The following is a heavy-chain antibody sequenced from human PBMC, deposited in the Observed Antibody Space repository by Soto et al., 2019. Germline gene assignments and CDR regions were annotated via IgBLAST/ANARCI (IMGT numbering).Heavy chain of an antibody. J-gene: IGHJ5*02. Sequence: PSETLSLTCTVSGGSISSSSYYWGWIRQPPGKGLEWIGSIYYSGSTYYNPSLKSRVTISVDTSKNQFSLKLSSVTAADPAVYYCPSPGYCPNGVSYPLSAPWAQGPLVPVPS. CDR1: GGSISSSSYY. D-gene: IGHD2-8*01. V-gene: IGHV4-39*01. CDR2: IYYSGST. CDR3: PSPGYCPNGVSYPLSAP.